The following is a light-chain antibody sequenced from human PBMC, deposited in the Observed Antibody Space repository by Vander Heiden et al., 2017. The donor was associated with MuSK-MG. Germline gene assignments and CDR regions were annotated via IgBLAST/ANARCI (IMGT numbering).Light chain of an antibody. CDR1: SSDFGVHNS. V-gene: IGLV2-14*01. CDR3: CSHTGKSTYV. J-gene: IGLJ1*01. Sequence: QSASTPPSPVSGFPRQSITICCTGTSSDFGVHNSVSWYEQNPDHAPTPLIYEVTNRPAGVSNRSSGSRSGKTASLTISGHQAEDDAGCRCCSHTGKSTYVFGTGTKVTVL. CDR2: EVT.